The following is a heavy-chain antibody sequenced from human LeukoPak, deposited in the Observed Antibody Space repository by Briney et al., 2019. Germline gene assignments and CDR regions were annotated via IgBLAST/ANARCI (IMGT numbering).Heavy chain of an antibody. V-gene: IGHV3-7*01. CDR3: ARGGFAWIQGSYGMNV. D-gene: IGHD5-18*01. J-gene: IGHJ6*02. Sequence: GGSLRLSCAASGFTFSSYWMSWVRQAPGKGLEWVANIKQDGSEKYYVESAKGRFTISRDNAKNSMYLQMNSLRGEDTAVYYCARGGFAWIQGSYGMNVWGRGTTVTVS. CDR2: IKQDGSEK. CDR1: GFTFSSYW.